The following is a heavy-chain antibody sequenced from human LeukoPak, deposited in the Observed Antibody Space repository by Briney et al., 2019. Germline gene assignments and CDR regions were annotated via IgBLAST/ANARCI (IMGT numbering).Heavy chain of an antibody. CDR1: GYTFTSYG. CDR3: ARGRVALDDAFDI. J-gene: IGHJ3*02. CDR2: IIPIFGTA. D-gene: IGHD2-15*01. Sequence: SVKVSCKASGYTFTSYGISWVRQAPGQGLEWMGGIIPIFGTANYAQKFQGRVTITADESTSTAYMELSSLRSEDTAVYYCARGRVALDDAFDIWGQGTMVTVSS. V-gene: IGHV1-69*13.